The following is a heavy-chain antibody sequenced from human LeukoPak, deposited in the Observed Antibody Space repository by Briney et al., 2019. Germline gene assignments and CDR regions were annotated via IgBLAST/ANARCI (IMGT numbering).Heavy chain of an antibody. Sequence: NPGGSLRLSCAASGFTFSSHSMTWVRQAPGKGLEWVSSISSSSNYIYYADSVKGRFTISRDNAENSVSLQMNSLRAEDTAVYYCARALKPYGSSGTTYAFDIWGQGTMVTVSS. CDR2: ISSSSNYI. CDR3: ARALKPYGSSGTTYAFDI. J-gene: IGHJ3*02. V-gene: IGHV3-21*06. CDR1: GFTFSSHS. D-gene: IGHD6-25*01.